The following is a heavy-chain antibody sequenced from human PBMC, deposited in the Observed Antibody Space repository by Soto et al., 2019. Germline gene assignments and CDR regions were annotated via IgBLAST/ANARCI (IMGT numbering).Heavy chain of an antibody. CDR1: GGSISSYY. Sequence: QVQLQESGPGLVKPSETLSLTCTVSGGSISSYYWSWLRQPPGKGLEWIGYIYYSGSTNYNPSLKSRVTISVDTSKNQFSLKLSSVTAADTAVYYCARDSQQLAPYGMDVWGQGTTVTVSS. J-gene: IGHJ6*02. D-gene: IGHD6-13*01. V-gene: IGHV4-59*01. CDR2: IYYSGST. CDR3: ARDSQQLAPYGMDV.